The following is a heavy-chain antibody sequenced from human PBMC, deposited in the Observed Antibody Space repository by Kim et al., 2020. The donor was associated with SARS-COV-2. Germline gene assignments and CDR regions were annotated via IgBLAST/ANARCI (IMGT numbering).Heavy chain of an antibody. D-gene: IGHD1-26*01. Sequence: ADSVKGRFTIARDNAKNSLYLQMNSLRAEDTAVYYCALIVGATKDAFDIWGQGTMVTVSS. V-gene: IGHV3-21*01. CDR3: ALIVGATKDAFDI. J-gene: IGHJ3*02.